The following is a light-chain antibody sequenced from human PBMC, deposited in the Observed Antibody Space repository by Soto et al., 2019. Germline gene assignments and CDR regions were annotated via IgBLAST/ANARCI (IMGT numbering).Light chain of an antibody. CDR3: QQYISAPLT. CDR1: HSVLFSPNNKNY. CDR2: WAS. Sequence: DIVMTQSPDSLALSLGERATISCKSSHSVLFSPNNKNYLAWYQQKPGQPPTLLISWASTRVSGVPDRFSGSGSGTESTLSISSLQAEDVAVYYCQQYISAPLTFGGGTKVEIK. V-gene: IGKV4-1*01. J-gene: IGKJ4*01.